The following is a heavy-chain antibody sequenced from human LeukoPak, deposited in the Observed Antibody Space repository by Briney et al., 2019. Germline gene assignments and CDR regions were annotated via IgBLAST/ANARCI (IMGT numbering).Heavy chain of an antibody. CDR3: ARDPLSTNDFDI. V-gene: IGHV4-59*01. D-gene: IGHD1-1*01. J-gene: IGHJ3*02. Sequence: SETLSLTCTVSGGSITNSYWNWIRQSPGKGLEWFGYINYSGSTNYNPSPKSRVTISVDTSKNQFSLKLSSVTAADTAMYFCARDPLSTNDFDIWGQGTMVTVSS. CDR2: INYSGST. CDR1: GGSITNSY.